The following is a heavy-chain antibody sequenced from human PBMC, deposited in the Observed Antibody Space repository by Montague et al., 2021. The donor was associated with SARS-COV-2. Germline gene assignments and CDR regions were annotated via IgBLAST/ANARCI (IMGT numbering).Heavy chain of an antibody. CDR1: GGSISSSSYY. CDR3: ARHAGKRITIFGVVKGQYYFDY. J-gene: IGHJ4*02. CDR2: IYYSGST. Sequence: LSLPCTVSGGSISSSSYYWGWIRQPPGKGLEWIGSIYYSGSTYYNPSLKSRVTISVDTSKNQFSLKLSSVTAADTAVYYCARHAGKRITIFGVVKGQYYFDYWGQGTLVTVSS. D-gene: IGHD3-3*01. V-gene: IGHV4-39*01.